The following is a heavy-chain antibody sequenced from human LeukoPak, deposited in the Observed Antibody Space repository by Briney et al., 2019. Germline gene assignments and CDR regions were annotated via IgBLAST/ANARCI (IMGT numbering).Heavy chain of an antibody. CDR3: ASSGSYRFDY. V-gene: IGHV3-48*02. CDR1: GFTFGSYS. J-gene: IGHJ4*02. Sequence: GGSLRLSCAASGFTFGSYSMNWVRQAPGKGREWVSHITASGTAMFYADSVKGRFTISRDNAKNSLYLQMNSLRDEDTAVYYCASSGSYRFDYWGQGTLVTVSS. D-gene: IGHD1-26*01. CDR2: ITASGTAM.